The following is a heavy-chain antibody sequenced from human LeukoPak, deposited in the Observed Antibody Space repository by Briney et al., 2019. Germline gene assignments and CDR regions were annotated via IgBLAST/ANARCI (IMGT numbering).Heavy chain of an antibody. V-gene: IGHV1-24*01. J-gene: IGHJ4*02. CDR2: FDPEDGET. Sequence: ASVKVSCKVSGYTLTALSMHWVRQAPGKGLEWMGGFDPEDGETIHAQKFQGRVTMTEDTSTDTAYMELSSLRSEDTAVYYCATVSDNWNDGGVYYFDYWGQGTLVTVSS. CDR1: GYTLTALS. D-gene: IGHD1-1*01. CDR3: ATVSDNWNDGGVYYFDY.